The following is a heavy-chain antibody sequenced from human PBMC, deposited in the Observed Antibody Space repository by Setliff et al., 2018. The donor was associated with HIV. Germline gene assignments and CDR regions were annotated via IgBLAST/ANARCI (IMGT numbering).Heavy chain of an antibody. CDR2: IRYDGGNE. Sequence: PGGSLRLSCAASGYTFSLYGMHWVRQAPGKGLEWVAFIRYDGGNEIYGDSVKGRFTISRDDSKKTVYLQMNSLRAEDTAVYYCARDGEYYYGSGLYYYYYYMDVWGKGTTVTVSS. CDR3: ARDGEYYYGSGLYYYYYYMDV. D-gene: IGHD3-10*01. J-gene: IGHJ6*03. CDR1: GYTFSLYG. V-gene: IGHV3-30*02.